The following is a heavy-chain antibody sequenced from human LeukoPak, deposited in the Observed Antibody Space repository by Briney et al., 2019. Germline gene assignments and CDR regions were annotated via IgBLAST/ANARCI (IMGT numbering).Heavy chain of an antibody. V-gene: IGHV4-38-2*02. J-gene: IGHJ4*02. D-gene: IGHD5-18*01. CDR3: ARVSVNTAMLDY. Sequence: PSETLSLTCTVSGYSISSGYYWDWIRQPPGKGLEWIGTLSHSGSSYYNPSLKSRVTISVDTSKNQFSLKLSSVTAADTAVYYCARVSVNTAMLDYWGQGTLVTVSS. CDR2: LSHSGSS. CDR1: GYSISSGYY.